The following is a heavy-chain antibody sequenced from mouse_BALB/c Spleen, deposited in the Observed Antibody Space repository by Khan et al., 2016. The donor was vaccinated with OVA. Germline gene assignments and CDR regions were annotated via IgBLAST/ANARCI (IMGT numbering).Heavy chain of an antibody. Sequence: VQLKESGAELVKPGASLKLSCTASGFNIKDTYLHWVKQRPKQGLEWIGRIAPANGNTEYDPKFQGKATITADTSSNTSYLQLNSLTSEDTAVYYCARPSYDPRDFEVWGAGTTVTVS. D-gene: IGHD2-3*01. CDR1: GFNIKDTY. J-gene: IGHJ1*01. CDR3: ARPSYDPRDFEV. V-gene: IGHV14-3*02. CDR2: IAPANGNT.